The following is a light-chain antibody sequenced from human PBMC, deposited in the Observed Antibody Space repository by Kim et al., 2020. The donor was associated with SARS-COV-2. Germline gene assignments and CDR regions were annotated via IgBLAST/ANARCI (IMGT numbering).Light chain of an antibody. J-gene: IGLJ7*01. Sequence: GQRVTISCSGSSSNVGSNTVNWCQQLPGTAPKLLIYGNNQRPAGVPARFSGSKSGTSASLAISGLQSEDEADYYCAAWDDSLNGVVFGGGTQLTVL. CDR1: SSNVGSNT. V-gene: IGLV1-44*01. CDR2: GNN. CDR3: AAWDDSLNGVV.